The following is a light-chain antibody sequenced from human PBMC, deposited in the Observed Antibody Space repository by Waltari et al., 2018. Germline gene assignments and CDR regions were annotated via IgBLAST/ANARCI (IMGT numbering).Light chain of an antibody. Sequence: EIVMTQSPATLSVSPGERATLSCRARQSVSSNLAWYQQKPGQAPRLLIYGASTRATGIPARFSGSGSGTEFTLTISSLQSEDFAVYYCQQYNNCPITFGQGTRLEIK. CDR1: QSVSSN. J-gene: IGKJ5*01. CDR2: GAS. V-gene: IGKV3-15*01. CDR3: QQYNNCPIT.